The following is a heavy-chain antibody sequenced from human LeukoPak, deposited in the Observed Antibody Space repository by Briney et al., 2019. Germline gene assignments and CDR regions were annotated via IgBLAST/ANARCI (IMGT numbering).Heavy chain of an antibody. CDR3: VRGGIASAFDI. Sequence: GGSLRLSCVGSGFTFSSYAMNWVRQAPGKGLEWVSALSGSKGNTYYADSVKGRFTISRDNAKNTLYLQMNSLRAEDTAVYYCVRGGIASAFDIWGQGTMVTVSS. D-gene: IGHD6-13*01. V-gene: IGHV3-23*01. J-gene: IGHJ3*02. CDR2: LSGSKGNT. CDR1: GFTFSSYA.